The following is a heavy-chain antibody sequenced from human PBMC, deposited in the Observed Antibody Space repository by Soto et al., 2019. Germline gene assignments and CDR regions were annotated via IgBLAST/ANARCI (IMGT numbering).Heavy chain of an antibody. J-gene: IGHJ5*02. D-gene: IGHD5-18*01. V-gene: IGHV1-69*01. CDR3: AIKGGYSYGNWFDP. CDR2: IIPIFGTA. Sequence: QVQLVQSGAEVKKPGSSVNVSCKASGGTFSSYAISWVRQAPGQGLEWMGGIIPIFGTANYAQKFQGRVTITADESTRAACMELSSLGTEDTVVYYCAIKGGYSYGNWFDPCGQGTLVNVSS. CDR1: GGTFSSYA.